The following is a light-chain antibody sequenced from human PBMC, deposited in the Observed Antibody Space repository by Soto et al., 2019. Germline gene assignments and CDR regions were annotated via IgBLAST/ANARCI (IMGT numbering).Light chain of an antibody. CDR2: KAS. J-gene: IGKJ1*01. V-gene: IGKV1-5*03. CDR3: QQYRTTFRT. CDR1: QSISSW. Sequence: DIQMTQSPPTLSASVGDRVTITCRASQSISSWLAWYQQKPGKDPKLLIYKASNLESGVPSRFSCSGSGTEFTLTISSLQPDDFATYYYQQYRTTFRTFGQGTTVEIK.